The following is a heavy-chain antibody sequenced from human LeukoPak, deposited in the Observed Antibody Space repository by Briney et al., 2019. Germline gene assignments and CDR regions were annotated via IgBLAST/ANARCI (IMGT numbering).Heavy chain of an antibody. Sequence: SETLSLTCTVSGGSISSSSYYWGWIRQPPGKGLEWIGSIYYSGSTYYNPSLKSRVTISVDTSKYQFSLNLSSVTAADTAVYYCARLYYDSSGYYQICYFDYWGQGTLVTVSS. V-gene: IGHV4-39*01. CDR3: ARLYYDSSGYYQICYFDY. CDR1: GGSISSSSYY. CDR2: IYYSGST. J-gene: IGHJ4*02. D-gene: IGHD3-22*01.